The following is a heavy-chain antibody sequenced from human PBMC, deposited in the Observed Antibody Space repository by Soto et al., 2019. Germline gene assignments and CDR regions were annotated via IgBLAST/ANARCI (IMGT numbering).Heavy chain of an antibody. V-gene: IGHV3-30-3*01. Sequence: PGGSLRLSCAASGFTFSSYAMHWVRQAPGKGLEWVAVISYDGNNKYYADSVKGRFTISRDNSKNTLYAQMNSLRAEDTAVYYCARASWGFVYWGQGTLVTVSP. CDR2: ISYDGNNK. J-gene: IGHJ4*02. CDR1: GFTFSSYA. D-gene: IGHD7-27*01. CDR3: ARASWGFVY.